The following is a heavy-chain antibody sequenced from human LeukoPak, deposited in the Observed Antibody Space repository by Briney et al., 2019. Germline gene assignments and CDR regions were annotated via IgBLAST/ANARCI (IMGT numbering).Heavy chain of an antibody. CDR1: GFTFTDYW. J-gene: IGHJ4*02. V-gene: IGHV3-74*01. CDR3: AREEFDY. Sequence: PGGSLRLSCAASGFTFTDYWMHWVRQAPGKGLVWVSRISADGRMTDYEDSVKGRFTVSRDNAKNTLYLQMNRVRAEDTAVYYCAREEFDYWGQGTLVTVSS. CDR2: ISADGRMT.